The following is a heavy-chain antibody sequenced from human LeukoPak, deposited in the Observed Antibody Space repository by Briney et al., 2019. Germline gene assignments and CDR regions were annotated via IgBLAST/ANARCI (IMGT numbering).Heavy chain of an antibody. CDR3: ATYDVLTGDLKY. CDR2: ISGSGGST. CDR1: GFTFSNFG. Sequence: GGTLRLSCAASGFTFSNFGMSWVRQAPGKGLEWVSVISGSGGSTYYADSVKGRFTISRDNSKNTLYLQMNSLRAEDTAVYYCATYDVLTGDLKYWGQGTLVTVSS. D-gene: IGHD3-9*01. J-gene: IGHJ4*02. V-gene: IGHV3-23*01.